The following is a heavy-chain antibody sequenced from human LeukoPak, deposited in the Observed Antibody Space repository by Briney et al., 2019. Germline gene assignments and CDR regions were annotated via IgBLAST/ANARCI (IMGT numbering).Heavy chain of an antibody. CDR3: TTSPYYFDY. CDR1: GFTFTNAW. Sequence: GGSLRLSCAASGFTFTNAWMIWVRQAPGMGLECVGRIKSKVDGGTTDYAAPVQGRFTVSRDDTNNTLYLQMSSMRAEDTAVYYCTTSPYYFDYWGQGILVTVSS. J-gene: IGHJ4*02. CDR2: IKSKVDGGTT. V-gene: IGHV3-15*01.